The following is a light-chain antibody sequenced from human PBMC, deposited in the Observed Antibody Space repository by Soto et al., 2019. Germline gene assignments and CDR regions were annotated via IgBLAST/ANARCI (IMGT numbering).Light chain of an antibody. CDR3: QQYSDSRT. CDR1: QSVSSTY. V-gene: IGKV3-20*01. Sequence: EIVLTQSPGTLSLSPGERATLSCRASQSVSSTYLAWYPQKPGQAPRLLIYGASSRATGIPDRFSGSASGTDFTLTINRLEPEDFAIYYFQQYSDSRTFGQGTKLEIK. J-gene: IGKJ2*01. CDR2: GAS.